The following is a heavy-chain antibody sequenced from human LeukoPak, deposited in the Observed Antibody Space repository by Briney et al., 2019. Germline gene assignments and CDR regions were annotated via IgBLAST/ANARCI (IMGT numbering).Heavy chain of an antibody. D-gene: IGHD2-15*01. V-gene: IGHV4-59*12. J-gene: IGHJ4*02. CDR3: ARVVVAATHYFDY. Sequence: SETLSLTCTVSGGSISSYYWSWIRQPPGKGLEWIGYIYYSGSTYYNPSLKSRVTISVDTSKNQFSLKLSSVTAADTAVYYCARVVVAATHYFDYWGQGTLVTVSS. CDR2: IYYSGST. CDR1: GGSISSYY.